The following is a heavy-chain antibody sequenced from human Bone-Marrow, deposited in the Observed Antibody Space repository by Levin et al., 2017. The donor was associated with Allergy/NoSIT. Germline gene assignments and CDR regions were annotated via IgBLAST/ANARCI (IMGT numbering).Heavy chain of an antibody. CDR3: ARTERSADIDS. V-gene: IGHV4-30-4*01. D-gene: IGHD5-24*01. CDR1: GGSISGGDHY. Sequence: SETLSLTCTVSGGSISGGDHYWSWIRQPPGKGLEWIGYIHYSGDNYSNPSLKSRLIMSVDTSKNQFSLKVTSVTVADTAVYYCARTERSADIDSWGQGTLVTVSS. CDR2: IHYSGDN. J-gene: IGHJ4*02.